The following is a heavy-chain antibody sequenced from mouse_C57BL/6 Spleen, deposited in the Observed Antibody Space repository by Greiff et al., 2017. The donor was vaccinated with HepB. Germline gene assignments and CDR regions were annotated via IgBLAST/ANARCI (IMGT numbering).Heavy chain of an antibody. D-gene: IGHD3-1*01. CDR3: TRGGFRAWFAY. Sequence: QVQLQQSGAELVRPGASVTLSCKASGYTFTDYEMHWVKQTPVHGLEWIGAIDPETGGTAYNQKFKGKAILTADKSSSTAYMELRSLTSEDSAVYYCTRGGFRAWFAYWGQGTLVTVSA. CDR1: GYTFTDYE. J-gene: IGHJ3*01. V-gene: IGHV1-15*01. CDR2: IDPETGGT.